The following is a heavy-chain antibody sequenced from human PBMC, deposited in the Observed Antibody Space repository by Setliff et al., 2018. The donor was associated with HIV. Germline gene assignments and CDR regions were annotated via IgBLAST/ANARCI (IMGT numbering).Heavy chain of an antibody. Sequence: SETLSLTCAVYGGSFSGYYWSWIRQPPGKGLEWIGEINHSGSTNYNPSLKSRVTISVDTSKNQFSLKLGSVTAADTAVYYCAHGGNEDYYYYMDVWGKGTTVTVSS. CDR3: AHGGNEDYYYYMDV. CDR1: GGSFSGYY. J-gene: IGHJ6*03. D-gene: IGHD2-15*01. CDR2: INHSGST. V-gene: IGHV4-34*06.